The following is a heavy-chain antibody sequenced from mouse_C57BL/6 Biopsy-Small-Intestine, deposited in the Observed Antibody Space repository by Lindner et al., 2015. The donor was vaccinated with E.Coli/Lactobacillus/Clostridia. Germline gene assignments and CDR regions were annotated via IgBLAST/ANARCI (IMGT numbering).Heavy chain of an antibody. D-gene: IGHD1-1*02. V-gene: IGHV1-81*01. CDR1: GNTFTSYG. Sequence: VQLQESGAELARPGASVQLSCKASGNTFTSYGISWVKQRTGQGLEWIGEIYPRRGNTYYNEKFKGKATLTADKSSSTAYMELRSLTSEDSAVYFCARWWGSYRYYTMDYWGQGTSVTVSS. J-gene: IGHJ4*01. CDR3: ARWWGSYRYYTMDY. CDR2: IYPRRGNT.